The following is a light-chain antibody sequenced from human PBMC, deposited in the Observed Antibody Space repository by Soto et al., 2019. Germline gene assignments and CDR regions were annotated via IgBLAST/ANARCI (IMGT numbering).Light chain of an antibody. CDR1: QRVYSN. V-gene: IGKV3-15*01. Sequence: EILMTQSPEPLSESPVESGTLSCRASQRVYSNLAWYQQRPGQAPRLLIYGASTRATSFPARFSGSGSGTDFTLTISSLQSEDFAVYYCQQYNNWLWTFGQGTKVDIK. J-gene: IGKJ1*01. CDR3: QQYNNWLWT. CDR2: GAS.